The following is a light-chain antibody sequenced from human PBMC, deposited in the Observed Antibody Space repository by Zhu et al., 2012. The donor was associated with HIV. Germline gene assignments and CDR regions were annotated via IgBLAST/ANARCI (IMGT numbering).Light chain of an antibody. V-gene: IGKV3-20*01. CDR3: QQYNDWWT. CDR2: GAS. J-gene: IGKJ1*01. CDR1: QTVSRNY. Sequence: EIVLTQSPGTLSLSPGERATLSCRASQTVSRNYLAWYQQKPGQAPRLLIYGASRRVTGIPDRFSGSGSGTDFTLTISSLQSEDFAVYYCQQYNDWWTFGQGTKVEIK.